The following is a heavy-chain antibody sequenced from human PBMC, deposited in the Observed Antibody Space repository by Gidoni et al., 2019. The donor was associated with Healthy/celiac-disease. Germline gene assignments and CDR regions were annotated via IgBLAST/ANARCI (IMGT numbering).Heavy chain of an antibody. CDR1: GGSFSGYY. J-gene: IGHJ3*02. CDR2: INHSGST. D-gene: IGHD2-21*02. CDR3: ARGIKLAYCGGDCYADAFDI. Sequence: QVQLQQWGAGLLKPSETLSLTCAVSGGSFSGYYWSWIRQPPGKGLEWIGEINHSGSTNYNPSLKSRVTISVDTSKNQFSLKLSSVTAADTAVYYCARGIKLAYCGGDCYADAFDIWGQGTMVTVSS. V-gene: IGHV4-34*01.